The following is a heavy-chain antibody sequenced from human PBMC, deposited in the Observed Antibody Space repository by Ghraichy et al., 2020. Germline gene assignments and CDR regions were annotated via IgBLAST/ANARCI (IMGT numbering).Heavy chain of an antibody. V-gene: IGHV1-69*13. CDR1: GGTFSSYA. D-gene: IGHD4-17*01. CDR3: AREPRDYGDYSNYFDY. CDR2: IIPIFGTA. J-gene: IGHJ4*02. Sequence: SVKVSCKASGGTFSSYAISWVRQAPGQGLEWMGGIIPIFGTANYAQKFQGRVTITADESTSTAYMELSSLRSEDTAVYYCAREPRDYGDYSNYFDYWGQGTLVTVPS.